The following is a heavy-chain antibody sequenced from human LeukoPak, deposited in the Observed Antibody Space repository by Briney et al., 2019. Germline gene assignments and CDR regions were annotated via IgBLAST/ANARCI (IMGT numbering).Heavy chain of an antibody. J-gene: IGHJ4*02. V-gene: IGHV1-2*02. CDR2: INPNSGGT. Sequence: ASVKVSCKASGYTFTGYYMHWVRQAPGQGLEWMGWINPNSGGTNYAQKFQGRVTMTRDTSISTAYMELSRLRPDDTAVYYCARGTAYYDFWSGYLDYWGQGTLVTVSS. CDR3: ARGTAYYDFWSGYLDY. D-gene: IGHD3-3*01. CDR1: GYTFTGYY.